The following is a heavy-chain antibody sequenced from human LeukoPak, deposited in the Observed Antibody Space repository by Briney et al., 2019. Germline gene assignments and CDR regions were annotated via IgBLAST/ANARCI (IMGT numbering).Heavy chain of an antibody. CDR2: IYTSGST. Sequence: SETLSLTCTVSGGSISSGSYYWSWIRQPAGKGLEWIGRIYTSGSTNYNPSLTTRVTISVDTSKNQFSLKLSSVTAADTAVYYCARLVVVVAATRNTSYYCYYGMDVWGQGTTVTVSS. CDR3: ARLVVVVAATRNTSYYCYYGMDV. D-gene: IGHD2-15*01. V-gene: IGHV4-61*02. J-gene: IGHJ6*02. CDR1: GGSISSGSYY.